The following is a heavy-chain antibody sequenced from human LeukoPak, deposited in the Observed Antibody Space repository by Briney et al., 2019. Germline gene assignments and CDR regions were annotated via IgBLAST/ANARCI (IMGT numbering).Heavy chain of an antibody. CDR2: IFYVGST. D-gene: IGHD3-22*01. Sequence: PSETLSLTCTVSGDSIGSHSWSWIRQPPGKGLEWIGYIFYVGSTNYNPSLKSRVTISVDTSKNHFSLKLNAVTAADTAVYYCARDYYDSRGEAFDIGGEGTRVTVSS. J-gene: IGHJ3*02. CDR3: ARDYYDSRGEAFDI. V-gene: IGHV4-59*11. CDR1: GDSIGSHS.